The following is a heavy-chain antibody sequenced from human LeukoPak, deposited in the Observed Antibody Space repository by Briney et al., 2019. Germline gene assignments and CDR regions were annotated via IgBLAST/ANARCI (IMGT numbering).Heavy chain of an antibody. J-gene: IGHJ4*02. V-gene: IGHV3-30-3*01. Sequence: GGSLRLSCAASGFTFSSYAMHWVRQAPGKGLEWVAVISYDGSNKYYADSVKGRFTISRDNSKNTLYLQMNSLRAEDTAVYYCASEAPDWVVAATPFEDEDYWGQGTLVTVSS. D-gene: IGHD2-15*01. CDR1: GFTFSSYA. CDR3: ASEAPDWVVAATPFEDEDY. CDR2: ISYDGSNK.